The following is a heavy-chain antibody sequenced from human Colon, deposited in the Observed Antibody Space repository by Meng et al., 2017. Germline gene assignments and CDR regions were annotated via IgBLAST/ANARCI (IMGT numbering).Heavy chain of an antibody. Sequence: QVQLQGSGPGLVKPSGTLSLPCAVSGASISGDNWWSWVRQTPGKGLEWLGEIFHSGTSNYNPSLKSRVTISVDKSKNQFSLRLSSVTAADTAVYYCARRNSNNWFDPWGQGILVTVSS. D-gene: IGHD2/OR15-2a*01. J-gene: IGHJ5*02. V-gene: IGHV4-4*02. CDR3: ARRNSNNWFDP. CDR1: GASISGDNW. CDR2: IFHSGTS.